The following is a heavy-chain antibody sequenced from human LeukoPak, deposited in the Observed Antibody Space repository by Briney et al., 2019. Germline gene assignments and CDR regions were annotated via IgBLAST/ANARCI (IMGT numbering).Heavy chain of an antibody. V-gene: IGHV4-39*01. CDR2: IYYSGST. CDR3: ARHPGYYDSSGYHVSAFDI. D-gene: IGHD3-22*01. CDR1: GASISSSSYY. J-gene: IGHJ3*02. Sequence: PSETLSLTCTVSGASISSSSYYWGWIRQSPGKGLEWIGSIYYSGSTYFNPSLKSRVTMSVDTSKNHFSLKLTSVTAADTAVYYCARHPGYYDSSGYHVSAFDIWGQGTMVTVSS.